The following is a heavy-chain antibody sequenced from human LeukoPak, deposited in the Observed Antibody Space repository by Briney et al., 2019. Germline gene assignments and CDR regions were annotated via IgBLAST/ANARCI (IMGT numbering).Heavy chain of an antibody. CDR1: GGSISNYY. V-gene: IGHV4-4*07. D-gene: IGHD6-19*01. CDR2: IYSSGST. CDR3: ARNGEGSSGWLRFDP. Sequence: PETLSLTCTDSGGSISNYYWNWIRQPAGKGLEWIARIYSSGSTNYNPPLKCRVTMSVETSKTQFPLNLRSVTAGARAVFYCARNGEGSSGWLRFDPWGEESLASVSS. J-gene: IGHJ5*02.